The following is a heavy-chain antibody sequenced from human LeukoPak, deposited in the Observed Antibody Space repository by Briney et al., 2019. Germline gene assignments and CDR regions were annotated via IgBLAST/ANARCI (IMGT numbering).Heavy chain of an antibody. CDR3: ARVGPGGIAAAGTNYIDY. CDR1: GYTLTGYY. J-gene: IGHJ4*02. Sequence: ASVKVSCKASGYTLTGYYIHWVRQAPGQGLEWMGWINPYTGDTNSAQKFQGRVTMTRDTSISTAYMELSRLRSDDTAVYYCARVGPGGIAAAGTNYIDYWGQGTLVTVSS. CDR2: INPYTGDT. D-gene: IGHD6-13*01. V-gene: IGHV1-2*02.